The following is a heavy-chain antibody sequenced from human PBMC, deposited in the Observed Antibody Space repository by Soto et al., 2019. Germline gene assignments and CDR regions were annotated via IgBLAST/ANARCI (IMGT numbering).Heavy chain of an antibody. CDR1: GFTFTSSA. CDR3: ARHVPYCSDTSHCAYGMDV. J-gene: IGHJ6*02. CDR2: IVVGSDNT. Sequence: GASVKVSCKTSGFTFTSSAIQWVRQARGQSLEEIGWIVVGSDNTNYAQKFKERVTITRDLSTNTIYMDLSGLRSEDTAVYYCARHVPYCSDTSHCAYGMDVWGQGTTVTVSS. V-gene: IGHV1-58*02. D-gene: IGHD2-2*01.